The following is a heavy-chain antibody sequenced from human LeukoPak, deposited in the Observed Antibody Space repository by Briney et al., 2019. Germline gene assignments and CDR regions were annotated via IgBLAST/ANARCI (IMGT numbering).Heavy chain of an antibody. J-gene: IGHJ4*02. CDR3: ARHRDTAMVLDY. CDR2: IYSSGST. V-gene: IGHV4-59*08. CDR1: GGSISSYY. Sequence: SETLSLTCTVSGGSISSYYWSWIRQPPGKGLESIGYIYSSGSTNSNPSLKSRVTISIDTSKSQFSLKLSSVTAADTAIYYCARHRDTAMVLDYWGQGALVTVSS. D-gene: IGHD5-18*01.